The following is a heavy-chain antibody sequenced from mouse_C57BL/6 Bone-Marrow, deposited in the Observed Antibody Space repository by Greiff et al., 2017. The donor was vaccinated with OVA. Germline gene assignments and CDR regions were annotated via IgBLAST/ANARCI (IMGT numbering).Heavy chain of an antibody. CDR3: ARNYGSSSYYAMDY. CDR2: ISDGGSYT. J-gene: IGHJ4*01. Sequence: EVQLVESGGGLVKPGGSLKLSCAASGFTFSSYAMSWVRQTPEKRLEWVATISDGGSYTYYPDNVKGRFTISRDNAKNNLYLQMSHLKSEDTAMYYCARNYGSSSYYAMDYWGQGTSVTVSS. D-gene: IGHD1-1*01. V-gene: IGHV5-4*01. CDR1: GFTFSSYA.